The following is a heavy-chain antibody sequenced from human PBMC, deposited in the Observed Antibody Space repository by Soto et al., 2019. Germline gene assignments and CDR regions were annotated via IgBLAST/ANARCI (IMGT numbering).Heavy chain of an antibody. CDR1: GYSFTSYW. J-gene: IGHJ3*02. V-gene: IGHV5-51*01. CDR3: GRGRDRAYDSSCPDAFDI. D-gene: IGHD3-22*01. Sequence: GESLKISCKGSGYSFTSYWIGWVRQMPGKGLEWMGIIYPGDSDTRYSPSFQGQVTLSADKSISTAYLQWSSLKASDTAMYYCGRGRDRAYDSSCPDAFDIWAKGQWSPSPQ. CDR2: IYPGDSDT.